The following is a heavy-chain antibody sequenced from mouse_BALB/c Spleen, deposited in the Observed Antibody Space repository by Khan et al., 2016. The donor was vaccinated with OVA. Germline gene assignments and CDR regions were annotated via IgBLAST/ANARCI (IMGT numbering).Heavy chain of an antibody. CDR3: TRHPYYQYNVMDY. CDR1: GFSLTNYG. Sequence: QVQLQQSGPGLVEPSQSLSITCTVSGFSLTNYGVHWVRQPPGKGLEWLGVIWSAGSTTYNSALKSRLTIKKDNSKSQVFFKMNSLQTDDTAMYFCTRHPYYQYNVMDYWGQGTSVTVSS. J-gene: IGHJ4*01. CDR2: IWSAGST. D-gene: IGHD2-10*01. V-gene: IGHV2-6-1*01.